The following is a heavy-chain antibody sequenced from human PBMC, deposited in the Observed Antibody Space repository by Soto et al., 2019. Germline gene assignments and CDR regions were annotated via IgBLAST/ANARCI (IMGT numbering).Heavy chain of an antibody. V-gene: IGHV1-69*01. CDR3: ATGEVVVVPAAPDDYYYDLDV. CDR1: GGTFSNYG. J-gene: IGHJ6*02. CDR2: IIPIFGSA. Sequence: QVQLVQSGAEVKEPGSSVKVSCKASGGTFSNYGISWVRQAPGQGLEWMGGIIPIFGSANYTQRFQGRVTITADELTSTVYMELSCLRSEDTAVYYCATGEVVVVPAAPDDYYYDLDVWGQGTTVTVSS. D-gene: IGHD2-2*01.